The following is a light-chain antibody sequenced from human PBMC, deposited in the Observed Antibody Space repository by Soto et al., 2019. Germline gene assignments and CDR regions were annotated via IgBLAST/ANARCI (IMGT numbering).Light chain of an antibody. CDR2: DAS. CDR3: HQYNSDPWT. J-gene: IGKJ1*01. Sequence: GDRVTITCRASRSISSWLAWYQQKPGKAPKLLIYDASSLESGVPSRFSGSGSGTEFTLTTSSLQPDDFATYYCHQYNSDPWTFGQGTKVEIK. V-gene: IGKV1-5*01. CDR1: RSISSW.